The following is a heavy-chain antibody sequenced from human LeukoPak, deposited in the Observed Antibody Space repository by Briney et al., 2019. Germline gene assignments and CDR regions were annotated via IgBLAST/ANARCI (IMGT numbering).Heavy chain of an antibody. Sequence: GGSLRLSCAASGFTFSNYGMSWVRQAPGKGLEWVSGISGSGGSTYYADSVRGRFTISRDNSKNTLYLQMNSLRADDTAVYYRAKDYYDSSGYYRSPFDYWGQGSLVTVSS. J-gene: IGHJ4*02. V-gene: IGHV3-23*01. CDR1: GFTFSNYG. CDR3: AKDYYDSSGYYRSPFDY. D-gene: IGHD3-22*01. CDR2: ISGSGGST.